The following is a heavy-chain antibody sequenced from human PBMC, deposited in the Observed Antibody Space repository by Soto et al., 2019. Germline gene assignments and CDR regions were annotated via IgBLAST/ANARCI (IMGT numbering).Heavy chain of an antibody. V-gene: IGHV1-58*02. Sequence: SVKVSCKASGFTFTSSAMQWVRQARGQRLEWIGWIVVGSGNTNYAQKFQERVTITRDMSTSTAYMELSSLRSEDTAVYYCYGSMSLFFMDGDIWGQGTMVTVSS. CDR2: IVVGSGNT. D-gene: IGHD2-2*01. CDR3: YGSMSLFFMDGDI. J-gene: IGHJ3*02. CDR1: GFTFTSSA.